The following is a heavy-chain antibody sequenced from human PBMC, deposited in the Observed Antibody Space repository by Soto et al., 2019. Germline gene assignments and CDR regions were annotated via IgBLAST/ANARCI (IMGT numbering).Heavy chain of an antibody. D-gene: IGHD3-10*01. CDR1: GFTFNSYC. CDR3: ARLPAPRGFYYYGMDV. V-gene: IGHV3-7*01. CDR2: IKQDGSEK. J-gene: IGHJ6*02. Sequence: GGSRRLSWAACGFTFNSYCISCVRQAPGEGLESVANIKQDGSEKRYVDSVNGRFPICRDNAKNSRYLQMNSLRAEDTAVYYCARLPAPRGFYYYGMDVWGQGTTVTVSS.